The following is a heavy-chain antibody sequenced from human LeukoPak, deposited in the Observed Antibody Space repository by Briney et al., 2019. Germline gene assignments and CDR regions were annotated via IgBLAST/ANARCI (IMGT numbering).Heavy chain of an antibody. D-gene: IGHD3-3*01. V-gene: IGHV1-18*01. CDR1: GYTFIDYG. Sequence: ALVKVSCKASGYTFIDYGFTWLRQAPGQRLEWMGRINTLDGNTDYAQKFQDRVSMTTDTSTNTAYMELRSLRPDDTAVYYCARDRYEFTYWGQGTLVTVSS. CDR3: ARDRYEFTY. CDR2: INTLDGNT. J-gene: IGHJ4*02.